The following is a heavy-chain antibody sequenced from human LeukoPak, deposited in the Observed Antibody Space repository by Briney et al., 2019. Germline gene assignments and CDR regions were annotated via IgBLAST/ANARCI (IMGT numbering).Heavy chain of an antibody. V-gene: IGHV4-39*07. Sequence: SETLSLTCTVSGGSISSSSYYWGWIRQPPGKGLEWIGSIYYSGSTYYNPSLKSRVTISVDTSKNQFSLKLSSVTAADTVVHYCARDFPHSSGYKVGYYMDVWGKGTTVTVSS. CDR1: GGSISSSSYY. CDR3: ARDFPHSSGYKVGYYMDV. J-gene: IGHJ6*03. CDR2: IYYSGST. D-gene: IGHD6-19*01.